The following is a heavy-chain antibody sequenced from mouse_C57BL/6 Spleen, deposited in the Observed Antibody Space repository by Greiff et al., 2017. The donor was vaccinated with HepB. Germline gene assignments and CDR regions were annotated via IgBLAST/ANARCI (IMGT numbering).Heavy chain of an antibody. V-gene: IGHV1-15*01. CDR3: TRAGDGYLGY. Sequence: QVQLQQSGAELVRPGASVTLSCKASGYTFTDYEMHWVKQTPVHGLEWIGAIDPETGGTAYNQKFKGKAILTADKSSSTAYMELRSLTSEDSAVYYCTRAGDGYLGYWGQGTTLTVSS. D-gene: IGHD2-3*01. J-gene: IGHJ2*01. CDR2: IDPETGGT. CDR1: GYTFTDYE.